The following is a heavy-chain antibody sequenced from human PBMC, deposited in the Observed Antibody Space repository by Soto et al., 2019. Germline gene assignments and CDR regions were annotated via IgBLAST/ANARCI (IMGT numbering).Heavy chain of an antibody. CDR1: GYTFTSYG. V-gene: IGHV1-18*01. CDR3: ARERGGRHGYVYYGMDV. D-gene: IGHD5-12*01. CDR2: ISAYNGNT. Sequence: ASVKVSCKASGYTFTSYGISWVRQAPGQGLEWMGWISAYNGNTNYAPKLQGRVTMTTDTSTSTAYMELRSLRSDDTAVYYCARERGGRHGYVYYGMDVWGQGTTLTVSS. J-gene: IGHJ6*02.